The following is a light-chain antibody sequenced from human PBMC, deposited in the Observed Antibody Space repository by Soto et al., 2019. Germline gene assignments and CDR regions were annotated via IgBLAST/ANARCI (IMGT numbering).Light chain of an antibody. J-gene: IGLJ3*02. CDR2: EGS. V-gene: IGLV2-23*01. CDR1: TSDFGNYNL. CDR3: CSYAGNSAVV. Sequence: QSALIQPASVSGTPGQSISISCIGTTSDFGNYNLVSWYQQYPGKAPKLIMYEGSRRPSGVSDRFSGSKSGGTASLTISGLQAEDEANYYCCSYAGNSAVVFGGGTKLTVL.